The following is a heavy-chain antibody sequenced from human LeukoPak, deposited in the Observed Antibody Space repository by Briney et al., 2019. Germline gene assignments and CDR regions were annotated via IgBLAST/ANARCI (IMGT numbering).Heavy chain of an antibody. CDR2: INHSGST. CDR1: GGSLSGYY. V-gene: IGHV4-34*01. Sequence: SETLSLTCAVYGGSLSGYYWSWIRQPPGKGLEWIGEINHSGSTNYNPSLKSRVTISVDTSKNQFSLKLSSVTAADTAVYYCARGRRWIQLWLQWYFDYWGQGTLVTVSS. CDR3: ARGRRWIQLWLQWYFDY. J-gene: IGHJ4*02. D-gene: IGHD5-18*01.